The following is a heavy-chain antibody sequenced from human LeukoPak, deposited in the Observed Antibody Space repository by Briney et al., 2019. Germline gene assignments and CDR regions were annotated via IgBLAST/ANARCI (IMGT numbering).Heavy chain of an antibody. V-gene: IGHV3-23*01. CDR1: GFTFTSYS. CDR3: AKWAIICSGGSCYFDY. Sequence: PGGSLRLSCAASGFTFTSYSMNWVRQAPGKGLEWVSTISGGGGSTYYADSVKGRFTISRDNSKNTLYLQMNSLRAEDTAVYYCAKWAIICSGGSCYFDYWGQGTLVTVSS. J-gene: IGHJ4*02. CDR2: ISGGGGST. D-gene: IGHD2-15*01.